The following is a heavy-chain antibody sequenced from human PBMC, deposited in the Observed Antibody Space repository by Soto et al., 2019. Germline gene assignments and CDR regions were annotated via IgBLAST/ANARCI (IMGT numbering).Heavy chain of an antibody. D-gene: IGHD2-15*01. Sequence: QVQLVESGGGVVQPGRSLRLSCEASGSTFSSYGMHWVRQTPGKGLEGVAVISYDGSNKYYRDSVKGRFTISRDSSKNTLYLQMNSLRAEDTAVYYCAKDLVAYGSGGSCYFRGMDYWGQGTLVTVSS. J-gene: IGHJ4*02. CDR1: GSTFSSYG. CDR3: AKDLVAYGSGGSCYFRGMDY. V-gene: IGHV3-30*18. CDR2: ISYDGSNK.